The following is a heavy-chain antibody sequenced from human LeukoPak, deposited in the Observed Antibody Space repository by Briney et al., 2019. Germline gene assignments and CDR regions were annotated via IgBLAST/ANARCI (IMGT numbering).Heavy chain of an antibody. V-gene: IGHV1-2*02. CDR1: GYTFTGYY. CDR3: ARSIAATICSFDY. CDR2: INPNSGGT. J-gene: IGHJ4*02. D-gene: IGHD6-6*01. Sequence: ASVKVSCKASGYTFTGYYMHWVRQAPGQGLEWMGWINPNSGGTNYAQKFQGRVTMTRDTSISTAYMELSRLRSDDTAVYYCARSIAATICSFDYWAREPWSPSPQ.